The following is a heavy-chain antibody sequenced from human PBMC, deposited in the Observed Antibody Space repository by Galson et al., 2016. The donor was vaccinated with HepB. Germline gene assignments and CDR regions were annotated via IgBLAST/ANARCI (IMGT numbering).Heavy chain of an antibody. J-gene: IGHJ4*02. Sequence: SLRLSCAGSGFTFRSYGIHWVRQAPGKGLEWVAVISYDGTNKYYAESLKGRFTISRDNSKNTLYLQMNSLRAEDTAVYYCAKGAILACGTGCYADYWGQGTLVTVSS. V-gene: IGHV3-30*18. CDR1: GFTFRSYG. CDR2: ISYDGTNK. CDR3: AKGAILACGTGCYADY. D-gene: IGHD2-2*01.